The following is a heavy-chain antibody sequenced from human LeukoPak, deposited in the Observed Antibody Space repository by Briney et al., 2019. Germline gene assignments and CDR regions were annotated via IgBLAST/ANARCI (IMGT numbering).Heavy chain of an antibody. CDR3: ARDIAVSGLYFDF. J-gene: IGHJ4*01. V-gene: IGHV5-51*01. D-gene: IGHD6-19*01. CDR2: IYAGNSET. Sequence: GESLKISCQTSGYGFKNFWIGWLRQMPGKGLEWMGIIYAGNSETRYSPPFQGQVTMSVDRSMNIAYLQWSSLKASDTAMYYCARDIAVSGLYFDFWGHGTLVTVSS. CDR1: GYGFKNFW.